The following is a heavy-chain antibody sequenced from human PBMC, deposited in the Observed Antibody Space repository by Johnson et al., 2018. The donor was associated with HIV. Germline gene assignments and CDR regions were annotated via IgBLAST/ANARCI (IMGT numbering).Heavy chain of an antibody. CDR3: ASPQGIAAHAFDV. CDR1: GFTFSSYA. D-gene: IGHD6-13*01. J-gene: IGHJ3*01. V-gene: IGHV3-23*04. CDR2: ISGSGGST. Sequence: VQLVESGGGLVQPGGSLRLSCAASGFTFSSYAMSWVRQAPGKGLEWVSAISGSGGSTYYADSVKGRFTISRDNSMNSLYLQMNSLSAEDTAVYYCASPQGIAAHAFDVWGQGTMVSVSS.